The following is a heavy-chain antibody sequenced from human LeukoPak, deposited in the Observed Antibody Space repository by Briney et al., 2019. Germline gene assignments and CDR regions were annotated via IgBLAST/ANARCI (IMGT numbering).Heavy chain of an antibody. D-gene: IGHD4-17*01. V-gene: IGHV4-31*02. J-gene: IGHJ5*02. CDR3: ARRDYGDYYGGFDP. CDR2: IYYSGST. Sequence: YIYYSGSTYYNPSLKSRVTISVDTSKNQFSLKLSSVTAADTAVYYCARRDYGDYYGGFDPWGQGTLVTVSS.